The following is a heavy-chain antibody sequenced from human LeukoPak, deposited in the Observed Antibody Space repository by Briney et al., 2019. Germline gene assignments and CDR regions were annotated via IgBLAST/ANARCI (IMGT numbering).Heavy chain of an antibody. J-gene: IGHJ4*02. V-gene: IGHV3-30*04. Sequence: GRSLRLSCAASGFTFSSYAMHWVRQAPGKGLEWVAVISYDGSNKYYADSVKGRFTISRDNSKNTLYLQMNSLRAEDTAVYYCARDYGVGATKYFDYWGQGTLVTVSS. D-gene: IGHD1-26*01. CDR3: ARDYGVGATKYFDY. CDR1: GFTFSSYA. CDR2: ISYDGSNK.